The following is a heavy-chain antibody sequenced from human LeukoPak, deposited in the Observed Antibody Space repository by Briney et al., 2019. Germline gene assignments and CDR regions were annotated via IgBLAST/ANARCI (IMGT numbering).Heavy chain of an antibody. D-gene: IGHD6-13*01. V-gene: IGHV4-59*12. J-gene: IGHJ5*02. CDR2: IYYSGST. Sequence: SETLSLTCTVSGVSISSYYWSWIRQPPGKGLEWIGYIYYSGSTNYNPSLKSRVTISVDTSKNQFSLKLSSVTAADTAVYYCASGYSSSWYGFGNWFDPWGQGTLVTVSS. CDR3: ASGYSSSWYGFGNWFDP. CDR1: GVSISSYY.